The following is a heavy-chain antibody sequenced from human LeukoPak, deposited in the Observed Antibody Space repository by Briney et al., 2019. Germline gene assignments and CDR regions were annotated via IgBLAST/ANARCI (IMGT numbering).Heavy chain of an antibody. Sequence: SETLSLTCTVSGYSISSGYYWGWIRQPPGKGLEWIGSIYHSGSTYYNPSLKSRATISVDTSKNQFSLKLSSVTAADTAVYYCARDMTRIAAAGIGGTWGQGTLVTVSS. J-gene: IGHJ5*02. CDR2: IYHSGST. D-gene: IGHD6-13*01. V-gene: IGHV4-38-2*02. CDR3: ARDMTRIAAAGIGGT. CDR1: GYSISSGYY.